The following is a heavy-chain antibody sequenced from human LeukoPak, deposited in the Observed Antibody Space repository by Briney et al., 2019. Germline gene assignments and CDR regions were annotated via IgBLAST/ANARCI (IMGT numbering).Heavy chain of an antibody. V-gene: IGHV4-34*01. J-gene: IGHJ4*02. CDR1: GGSFSGYY. CDR2: INHSGST. D-gene: IGHD6-13*01. CDR3: ARALYSSRWYVF. Sequence: SETLSLTCAVYGGSFSGYYWSWIRQPPGKGLEWIGEINHSGSTNYNPSLKRRVTISVDTSKNQFSLKLSSVTAADTAVYYCARALYSSRWYVFWGQRTRVTVSS.